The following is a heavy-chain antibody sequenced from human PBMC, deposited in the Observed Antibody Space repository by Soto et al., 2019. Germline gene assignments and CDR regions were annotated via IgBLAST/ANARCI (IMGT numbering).Heavy chain of an antibody. V-gene: IGHV3-49*03. CDR3: TRDKYDFWIGYFVGDRFDI. Sequence: HPGGSLRLSCTASGFTFGDYAMSWFRQAPGKGLEWVGFIRSKAYGGTTEYAASVKGRFTISRDDSKSIAYLQMNSLKTEDTAVYYCTRDKYDFWIGYFVGDRFDIWGQGTMVTVSS. CDR2: IRSKAYGGTT. D-gene: IGHD3-3*01. J-gene: IGHJ3*02. CDR1: GFTFGDYA.